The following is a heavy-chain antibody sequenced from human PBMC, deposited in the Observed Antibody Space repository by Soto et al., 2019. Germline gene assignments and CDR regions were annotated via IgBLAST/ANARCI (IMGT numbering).Heavy chain of an antibody. J-gene: IGHJ6*03. CDR2: IYYSGST. CDR3: ARFLVDDILTGSAPYYYMDV. D-gene: IGHD3-9*01. CDR1: GGSISSYY. V-gene: IGHV4-59*01. Sequence: SETLSLTCTFSGGSISSYYWSWIRQPPGKGLEWIGYIYYSGSTNYNPSLKSRVTISVDTSKNQFSLKLSSVTAADTAVYYCARFLVDDILTGSAPYYYMDVWGKGTTVTVSS.